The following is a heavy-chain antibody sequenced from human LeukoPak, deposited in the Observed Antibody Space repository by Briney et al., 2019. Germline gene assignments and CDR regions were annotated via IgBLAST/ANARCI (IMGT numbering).Heavy chain of an antibody. Sequence: GGSLRLSCAASGFTFSSYGMSWVRQAPGKGLEWVSAISGSGGSTYYADSVKGRFTISRDNSKNTLYLQMNSLRAEDTAVYYCARGSGSWYYFDYWGQGTLVTVSS. V-gene: IGHV3-23*01. CDR2: ISGSGGST. CDR1: GFTFSSYG. CDR3: ARGSGSWYYFDY. D-gene: IGHD6-13*01. J-gene: IGHJ4*02.